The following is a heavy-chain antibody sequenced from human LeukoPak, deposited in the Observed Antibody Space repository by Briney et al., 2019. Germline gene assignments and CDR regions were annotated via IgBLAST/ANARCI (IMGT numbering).Heavy chain of an antibody. V-gene: IGHV3-30-3*01. D-gene: IGHD5-18*01. CDR1: GFTFSSYA. J-gene: IGHJ4*02. Sequence: PGGSLRLSCAASGFTFSSYAMHWVRQAPGKGLEWVAVISYDGSNKYYADSVKGRFTISRDNSKNTLYLQMNSLRAEDTAVYYCAREPWDSYGSLDYWGQGTLVTVSS. CDR3: AREPWDSYGSLDY. CDR2: ISYDGSNK.